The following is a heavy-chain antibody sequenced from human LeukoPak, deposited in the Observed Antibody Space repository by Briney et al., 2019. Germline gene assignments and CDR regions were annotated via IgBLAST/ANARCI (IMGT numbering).Heavy chain of an antibody. CDR1: GGSISSGGYS. CDR2: IYHSGST. CDR3: ARETTGLARYFDY. V-gene: IGHV4-30-2*01. Sequence: SETLSLTCAVSGGSISSGGYSWSWIRQPPGKGLEWIGYIYHSGSTYYNPSLKSRVTMSVDTSKNQFSLSLSSVTAADTAFYYCARETTGLARYFDYWGQGTLVTVSS. J-gene: IGHJ4*02. D-gene: IGHD4-11*01.